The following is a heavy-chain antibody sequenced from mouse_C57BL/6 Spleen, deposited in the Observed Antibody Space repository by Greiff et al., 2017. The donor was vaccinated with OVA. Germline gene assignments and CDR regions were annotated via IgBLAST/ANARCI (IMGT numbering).Heavy chain of an antibody. Sequence: DVKLVESGGGLVKPGGSLKLSCAASGFTFSDYGMHWVRQAPEKGLEWVAYISSGSSTINYADTVKGRFTISRDNAKNTLFLQMTGLRSEDTAMYYCATYSNYGYAMDYWGQGTSVTVSS. CDR1: GFTFSDYG. CDR3: ATYSNYGYAMDY. CDR2: ISSGSSTI. V-gene: IGHV5-17*01. D-gene: IGHD2-5*01. J-gene: IGHJ4*01.